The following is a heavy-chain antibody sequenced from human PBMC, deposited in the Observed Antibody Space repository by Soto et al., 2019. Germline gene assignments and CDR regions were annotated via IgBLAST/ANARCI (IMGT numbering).Heavy chain of an antibody. CDR3: TSDPYGDYVIYYYGMDV. J-gene: IGHJ6*02. Sequence: PGGSLRLSCAASGFTVSSKYMSWVRQAPGKGLEWVSLIQSGGPTYYADSVKGGFTISRDTSENTLHLQMDSLRAEDTAVYYCTSDPYGDYVIYYYGMDVWGQGTTVTVSS. D-gene: IGHD4-17*01. V-gene: IGHV3-66*01. CDR1: GFTVSSKY. CDR2: IQSGGPT.